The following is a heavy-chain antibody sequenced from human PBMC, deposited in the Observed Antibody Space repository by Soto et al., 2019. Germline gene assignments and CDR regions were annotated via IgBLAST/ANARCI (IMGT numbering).Heavy chain of an antibody. CDR1: GYTFTGYY. CDR2: INPNSGGT. V-gene: IGHV1-2*04. J-gene: IGHJ5*02. D-gene: IGHD1-1*01. CDR3: AVQLEPYNWFDP. Sequence: QVQLVQSGAEVKKPGASVKVSCKASGYTFTGYYMHWVRQAPGQGLEWMGWINPNSGGTNYAQKSQGWVTMTSDTSISTADMELSRLRSDDTAVYYCAVQLEPYNWFDPWGQGTLVTVST.